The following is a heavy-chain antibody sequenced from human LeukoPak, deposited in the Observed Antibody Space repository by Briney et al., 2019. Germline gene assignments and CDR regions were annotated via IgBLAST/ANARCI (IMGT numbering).Heavy chain of an antibody. CDR1: GYTFTSYG. J-gene: IGHJ5*02. CDR3: ATDSSYYYDSSASIGWFDP. CDR2: ISAYNGNT. Sequence: ASVKVSCKASGYTFTSYGISWVRQAPGQGLEWMGWISAYNGNTNYAQKFQGRVTMTEDTSTDTAYMELSSLRSEDTAVYYCATDSSYYYDSSASIGWFDPWGQGTLVTVSS. V-gene: IGHV1-18*01. D-gene: IGHD3-22*01.